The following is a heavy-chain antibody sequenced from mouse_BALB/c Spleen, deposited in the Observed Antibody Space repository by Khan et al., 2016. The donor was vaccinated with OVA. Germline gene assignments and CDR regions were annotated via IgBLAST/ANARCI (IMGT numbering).Heavy chain of an antibody. CDR1: GDSITSVY. CDR2: ISYSGST. CDR3: ASYAMDY. J-gene: IGHJ4*01. V-gene: IGHV3-8*02. Sequence: EVQLQESGPSLVKPSQTLSLTCSVTGDSITSVYWNWIRKFPGNKLEYMGYISYSGSTYYNPSLKSRISITRDTSNNQYYIQLKSVDTGDKATYSCASYAMDYWGQGTSVTVSS.